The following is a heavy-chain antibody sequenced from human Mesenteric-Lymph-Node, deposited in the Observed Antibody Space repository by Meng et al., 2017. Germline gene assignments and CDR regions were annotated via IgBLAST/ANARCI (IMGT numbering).Heavy chain of an antibody. CDR2: ISSSSSYI. J-gene: IGHJ3*02. D-gene: IGHD1-26*01. CDR1: GFTFSTYW. CDR3: AKDRGSYKEGVAFDI. V-gene: IGHV3-21*04. Sequence: GESLKISCAASGFTFSTYWMSWIRQAPGKGLEWVSSISSSSSYIYYADSVKGRFTISRDNSKNTLYLQMNSLRAEDTAVYYCAKDRGSYKEGVAFDIWGQGTMVTVSS.